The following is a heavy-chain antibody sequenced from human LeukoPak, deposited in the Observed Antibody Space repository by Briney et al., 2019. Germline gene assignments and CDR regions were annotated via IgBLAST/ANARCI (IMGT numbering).Heavy chain of an antibody. CDR1: GGSISSSSYY. J-gene: IGHJ3*02. CDR2: IYYSGST. V-gene: IGHV4-39*01. CDR3: ARQGIAVAGSTTVVTPGGGAFDI. Sequence: SETLSLTCTASGGSISSSSYYWGWIRQPPGKGLEWIGSIYYSGSTYYNPSLKSRVTISVDTSKNQFSLKLSSVTAADTAVYYCARQGIAVAGSTTVVTPGGGAFDIWGQGTMVTVSS. D-gene: IGHD6-19*01.